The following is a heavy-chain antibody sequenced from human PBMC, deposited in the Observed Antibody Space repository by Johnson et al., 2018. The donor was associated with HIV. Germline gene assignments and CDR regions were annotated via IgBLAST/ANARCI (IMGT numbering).Heavy chain of an antibody. CDR1: GFTFSSYA. V-gene: IGHV3-30*04. CDR3: TTKTTVVTLGFDI. Sequence: QVYLVESGGGVVQPGRSLRLSCAASGFTFSSYAMHWVRQAPGKGLECVAVISYDGSNKYYADSVKGRFTISRDNSKNTLYLKMNSLKTEDTAVYYCTTKTTVVTLGFDIWGQGTMVTVSS. CDR2: ISYDGSNK. J-gene: IGHJ3*02. D-gene: IGHD4-23*01.